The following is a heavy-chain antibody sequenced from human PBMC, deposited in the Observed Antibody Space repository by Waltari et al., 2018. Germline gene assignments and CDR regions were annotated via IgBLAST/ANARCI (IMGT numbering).Heavy chain of an antibody. Sequence: EVQLVESGGGLIQPGGSLRLSCAASGFTVSSNYMSWVRQAPGQGLEWVAVIYSGGSTDYADSVKGQFTISRDNSKNTLYLQMNSLRAEDTAVYYCARDSRWQLLTPAAFDIWGQWTMVTVSS. J-gene: IGHJ3*02. CDR1: GFTVSSNY. D-gene: IGHD2-15*01. CDR2: IYSGGST. V-gene: IGHV3-53*01. CDR3: ARDSRWQLLTPAAFDI.